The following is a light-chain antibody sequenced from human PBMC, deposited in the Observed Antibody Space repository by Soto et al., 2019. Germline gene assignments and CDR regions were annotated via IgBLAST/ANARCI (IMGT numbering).Light chain of an antibody. CDR3: QQYGRSPPEYT. J-gene: IGKJ2*01. CDR1: QSVSSSY. CDR2: GAS. V-gene: IGKV3-20*01. Sequence: EIVLTQSPGTLSLSPGERATLSCRASQSVSSSYLAWYQQKPGQAPRLLIYGASSRATGIPDRFSGSGSGTDFTLTSSRLEPEDFAVYYCQQYGRSPPEYTFVQGTKLEIK.